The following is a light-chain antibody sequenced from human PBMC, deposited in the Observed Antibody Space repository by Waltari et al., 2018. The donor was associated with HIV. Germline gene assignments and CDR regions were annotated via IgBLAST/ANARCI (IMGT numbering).Light chain of an antibody. CDR2: QHT. CDR1: TLPSNY. Sequence: SYELTQTPSVSVPPGQTAKIMCSGDTLPSNYVYGYQQKAGQAPVMIIFQHTKTPSDIPARFSASSAGTTATLTISGVQAEDEADYFCQSAHNSDVIFCGGTKLTVL. CDR3: QSAHNSDVI. V-gene: IGLV3-25*03. J-gene: IGLJ2*01.